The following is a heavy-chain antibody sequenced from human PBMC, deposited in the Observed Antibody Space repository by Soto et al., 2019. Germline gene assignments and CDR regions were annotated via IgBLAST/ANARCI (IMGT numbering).Heavy chain of an antibody. CDR3: ARAYGSGYMDV. Sequence: SETLSLTCTVSGGSISSGGYYWSWIRQHPGKGLEWIGYIYNSGSTYYNPSLKSRVTKSVDTSKNQLSLKLRSITAADTAVYYCARAYGSGYMDVWGQGTTVT. CDR2: IYNSGST. D-gene: IGHD3-10*01. V-gene: IGHV4-31*03. J-gene: IGHJ6*02. CDR1: GGSISSGGYY.